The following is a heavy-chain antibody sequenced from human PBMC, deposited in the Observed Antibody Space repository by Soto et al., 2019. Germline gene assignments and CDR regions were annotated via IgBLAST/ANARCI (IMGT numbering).Heavy chain of an antibody. CDR1: GGSISSSNW. CDR3: ASPYGGASSSGLHY. V-gene: IGHV4-4*02. J-gene: IGHJ4*02. D-gene: IGHD3-10*01. CDR2: IYYSGST. Sequence: QVQLQESGPGLVKPSGTLSLTCAVSGGSISSSNWWSWVRQPPGKGLEWIGEIYYSGSTNYNPSLKSRVTISVDKSKHQLSLKLSSVTAADPAVYYCASPYGGASSSGLHYWGQGTLVTVSS.